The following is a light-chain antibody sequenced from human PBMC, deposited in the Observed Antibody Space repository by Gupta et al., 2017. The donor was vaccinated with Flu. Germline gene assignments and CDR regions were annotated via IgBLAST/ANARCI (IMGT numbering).Light chain of an antibody. CDR3: SSYTSTNTFYV. V-gene: IGLV2-14*03. CDR2: DVN. J-gene: IGLJ1*01. Sequence: QSALTQPASVSGSPGQSITISCTGTSSDVGGSNYVSWYQHHPGKAPKLMIYDVNNRPSGVSSRFSGSKSGNTASLTISGLEAEDESDYYCSSYTSTNTFYVFGTGTKVTVL. CDR1: SSDVGGSNY.